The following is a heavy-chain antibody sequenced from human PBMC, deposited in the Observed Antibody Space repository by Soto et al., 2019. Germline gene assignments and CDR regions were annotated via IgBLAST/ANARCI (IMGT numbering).Heavy chain of an antibody. J-gene: IGHJ4*02. CDR3: ASGASRWYPYFFDS. CDR1: EGTFNSYA. V-gene: IGHV1-69*01. D-gene: IGHD6-13*01. CDR2: IIPYYNTL. Sequence: QAQVVQSGAEVRKPGSAVKLSCKASEGTFNSYAIAWVRQAPGQGLEWMGVIIPYYNTLNYAQKFQDRVTMTADDSTNTVYMELSSLRSDDTAVYFCASGASRWYPYFFDSWAQGTLVTVSS.